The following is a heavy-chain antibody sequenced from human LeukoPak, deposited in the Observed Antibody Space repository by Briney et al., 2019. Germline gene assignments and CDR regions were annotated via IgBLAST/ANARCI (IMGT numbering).Heavy chain of an antibody. J-gene: IGHJ4*02. CDR2: IYPADSDT. CDR1: GYSFTSNW. CDR3: ARHLGPYGGNSRKFDY. V-gene: IGHV5-51*01. Sequence: PGESLKISCKGSGYSFTSNWIGWVRQMPGKGLEWVGVIYPADSDTRYSPSFQGQVTISVDRSITTAYLQWSTLKASDTAMYYCARHLGPYGGNSRKFDYWGQGTLVTVSS. D-gene: IGHD4-23*01.